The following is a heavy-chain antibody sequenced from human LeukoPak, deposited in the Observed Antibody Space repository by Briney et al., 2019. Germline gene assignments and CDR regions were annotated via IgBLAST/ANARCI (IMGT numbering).Heavy chain of an antibody. CDR1: GGSVSSGSYY. CDR3: ASRRGWGGPGIHLTYYYYGMDV. D-gene: IGHD3-10*01. V-gene: IGHV4-61*01. Sequence: SETLSLTCTVSGGSVSSGSYYWSWIRQPPGKGLEWIGYIYYSGSTNYNPSLKSRVTISVDTSKNQFSLKLSSVTAADTTVYYCASRRGWGGPGIHLTYYYYGMDVWGKGTTVTVSS. J-gene: IGHJ6*04. CDR2: IYYSGST.